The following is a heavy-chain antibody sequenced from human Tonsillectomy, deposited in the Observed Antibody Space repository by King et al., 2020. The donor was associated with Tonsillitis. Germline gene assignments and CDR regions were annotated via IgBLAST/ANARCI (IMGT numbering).Heavy chain of an antibody. CDR3: AHQYYDFWTGYSYFDY. CDR2: ISGSGDTT. J-gene: IGHJ4*02. Sequence: VQLVESGGGLVQPGGSLRLSCAASGFTFSSYAMSWVRQAPGKGLEWVSAISGSGDTTFYADSVKGRFTISRDNSKNTLYLQMNSLIAEDTAVYYCAHQYYDFWTGYSYFDYWGQGTLVTVSS. V-gene: IGHV3-23*04. CDR1: GFTFSSYA. D-gene: IGHD3-3*01.